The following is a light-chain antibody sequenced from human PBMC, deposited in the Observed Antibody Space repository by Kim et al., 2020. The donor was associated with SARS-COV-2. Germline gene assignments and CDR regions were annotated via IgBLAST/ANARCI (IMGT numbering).Light chain of an antibody. V-gene: IGKV1-27*01. CDR3: QRYDSPPLT. CDR1: QDIGNY. Sequence: DIQMTQSPSSLSASVGDRVTITCRASQDIGNYVAWYQQEPGKVPKLLISGASVLQSGVPSRFGGSGSGTYFTLTITSLQPEDVATYYCQRYDSPPLTFGPGTKVDIK. CDR2: GAS. J-gene: IGKJ1*01.